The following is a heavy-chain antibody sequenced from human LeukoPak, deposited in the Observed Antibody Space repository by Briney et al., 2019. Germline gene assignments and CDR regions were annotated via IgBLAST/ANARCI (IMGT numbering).Heavy chain of an antibody. CDR1: GGSISSYY. D-gene: IGHD2-8*01. CDR2: IYTSGST. V-gene: IGHV4-4*07. Sequence: SETLSLTCTVSGGSISSYYWSWIRQPAGKGLEWIGRIYTSGSTNYNPSLKSRVTMSVDTSKNQFSLKLSSVTAADTAVYYCAREFGGYCTNGVCYLGAFDIWGQGTMVTVSS. CDR3: AREFGGYCTNGVCYLGAFDI. J-gene: IGHJ3*02.